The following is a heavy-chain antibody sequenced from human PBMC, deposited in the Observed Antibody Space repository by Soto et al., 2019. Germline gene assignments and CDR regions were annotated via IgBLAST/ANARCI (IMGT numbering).Heavy chain of an antibody. D-gene: IGHD3-10*01. CDR2: IYPSGGST. V-gene: IGHV1-46*01. Sequence: VASVKVSCKASGYTFTNYYMHWVRQAPGQGLEWMGIIYPSGGSTRNAQKFQGRVTMTRDTSTSTVYMELSSLRSEDTAVHYCARDFSGPMDYWGRGTLVTVSS. CDR1: GYTFTNYY. J-gene: IGHJ4*02. CDR3: ARDFSGPMDY.